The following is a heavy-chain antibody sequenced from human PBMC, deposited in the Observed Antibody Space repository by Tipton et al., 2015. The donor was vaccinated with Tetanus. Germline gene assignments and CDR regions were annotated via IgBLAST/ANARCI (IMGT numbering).Heavy chain of an antibody. Sequence: QSGAEVKKPGASVKVSCRASGYSFTTYGINWVRQAPGQGLEWLGWNGGYNGDTNYAQKIQGRVTMTTDTSANTAYMELSSLRSDDTAVYFCARLVKQWLVPEDYWGQGTLITVSS. CDR1: GYSFTTYG. V-gene: IGHV1-18*01. CDR2: NGGYNGDT. CDR3: ARLVKQWLVPEDY. D-gene: IGHD6-19*01. J-gene: IGHJ4*02.